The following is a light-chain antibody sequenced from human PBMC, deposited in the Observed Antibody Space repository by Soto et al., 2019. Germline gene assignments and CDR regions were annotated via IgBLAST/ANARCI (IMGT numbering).Light chain of an antibody. J-gene: IGLJ1*01. Sequence: QSVLTQPASVSGSPGQSITISCTGTSSDVGGYNYVSWYQQHPGKAPKLMIYDVNKRPSGVPDRFSGSKSDNTASLTVSGLQAEDEADYYCVSYAGGTYVFGTGTKLTV. CDR3: VSYAGGTYV. CDR2: DVN. V-gene: IGLV2-8*01. CDR1: SSDVGGYNY.